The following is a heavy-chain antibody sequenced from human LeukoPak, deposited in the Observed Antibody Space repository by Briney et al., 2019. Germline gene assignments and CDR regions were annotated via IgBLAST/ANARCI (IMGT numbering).Heavy chain of an antibody. V-gene: IGHV3-11*04. J-gene: IGHJ4*02. D-gene: IGHD5-18*01. CDR3: ARDFGPRIQLWGAFDY. CDR1: GFTFSDYY. Sequence: GGSLRLSCAASGFTFSDYYMSWIRQAPGKGLEGVSYISSSGSTIYYADSVKGRFTISRDNAKNSLYLQMNSLRAEDTAVYYCARDFGPRIQLWGAFDYWGQGTLVTVSS. CDR2: ISSSGSTI.